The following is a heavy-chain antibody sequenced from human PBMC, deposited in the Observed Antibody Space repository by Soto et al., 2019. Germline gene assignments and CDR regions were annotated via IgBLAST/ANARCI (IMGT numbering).Heavy chain of an antibody. CDR2: ISYDGGNK. CDR3: AMIVGATTFGPGNPLDYYYGMDV. J-gene: IGHJ6*02. V-gene: IGHV3-30*03. Sequence: GGSLRLSCAASGFTFSSYGMHWVRQAPGKGLEWVEVISYDGGNKYHADSGKGRFTFSRDNSKTTLYLQMNSLRAEDTAVYYCAMIVGATTFGPGNPLDYYYGMDVWGQGTTVTVSS. CDR1: GFTFSSYG. D-gene: IGHD1-26*01.